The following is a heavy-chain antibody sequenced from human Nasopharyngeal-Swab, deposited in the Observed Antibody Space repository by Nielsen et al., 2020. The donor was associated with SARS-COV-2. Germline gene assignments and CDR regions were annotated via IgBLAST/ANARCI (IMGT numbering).Heavy chain of an antibody. CDR1: GYTFTSYA. V-gene: IGHV7-4-1*02. CDR2: INTNTGNP. Sequence: ASVKVSCKASGYTFTSYAMNWVRQAPGQGLEWMGWINTNTGNPTYAQGFTGRFVFSLDTSVSTAYLQISSLKAEDTAVYYCARGGGVQRYYDSSGYYYYYYGMDVWGQGTTVTVSS. D-gene: IGHD3-22*01. J-gene: IGHJ6*02. CDR3: ARGGGVQRYYDSSGYYYYYYGMDV.